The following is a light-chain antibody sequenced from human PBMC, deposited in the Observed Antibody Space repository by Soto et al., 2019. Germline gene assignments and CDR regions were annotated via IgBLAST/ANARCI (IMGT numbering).Light chain of an antibody. V-gene: IGKV3-15*01. CDR3: QQSNNWPYT. J-gene: IGKJ2*01. Sequence: EIVMTQSPATLSVSPGERATLSCRASQSVSHNLAWYQQKPGQAPRLLFYGASFRATGVPARFSGSGSGTDFTLTLSSLQSEDFAIYYCQQSNNWPYTFGQGTKLEIK. CDR2: GAS. CDR1: QSVSHN.